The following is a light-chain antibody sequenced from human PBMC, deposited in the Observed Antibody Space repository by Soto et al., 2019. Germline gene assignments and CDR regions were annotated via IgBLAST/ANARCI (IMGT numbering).Light chain of an antibody. CDR2: DVT. V-gene: IGLV2-11*01. Sequence: QSALTQPRSVSGSPGQSVTISCTGTSSDVGSYNYVSWYQQHPGKAPKLMIYDVTYRPSGVPDRFSGSKSGNTASLTISGLQAEDEADYHCCSYAGSYTWVFGGGTKPTVL. CDR1: SSDVGSYNY. J-gene: IGLJ3*02. CDR3: CSYAGSYTWV.